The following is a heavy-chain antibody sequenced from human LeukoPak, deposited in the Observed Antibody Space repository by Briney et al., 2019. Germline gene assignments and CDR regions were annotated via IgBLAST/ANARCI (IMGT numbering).Heavy chain of an antibody. D-gene: IGHD6-6*01. Sequence: GASVKVSCKASGYTFTSYYMHWVRQAPGQGLEWMGIINPSGGSTSYAQKFQGRVTMTRDMSTSTVYMELSSLRSEDTAVYYCARDWGILAARASNWFDPWGQGTLVTVSS. CDR2: INPSGGST. CDR1: GYTFTSYY. J-gene: IGHJ5*02. CDR3: ARDWGILAARASNWFDP. V-gene: IGHV1-46*01.